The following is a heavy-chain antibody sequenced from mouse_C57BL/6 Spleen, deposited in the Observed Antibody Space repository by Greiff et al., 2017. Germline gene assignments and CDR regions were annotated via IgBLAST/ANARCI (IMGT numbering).Heavy chain of an antibody. V-gene: IGHV1-9*01. J-gene: IGHJ2*01. D-gene: IGHD1-1*01. CDR1: GYTFTGYW. CDR2: ILPGSGCT. Sequence: QVQLQQSGAELMKPGASVKLSCKATGYTFTGYWIEWVKQTPGHGLEWIGDILPGSGCTNYNEKFKGKATFTADTSTNTAYMQSSSLTTKDSAIYDCEGYDSILFDYWGQGTTLTVSS. CDR3: EGYDSILFDY.